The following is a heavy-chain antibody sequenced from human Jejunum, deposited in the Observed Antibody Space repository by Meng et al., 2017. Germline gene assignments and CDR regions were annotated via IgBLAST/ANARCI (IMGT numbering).Heavy chain of an antibody. V-gene: IGHV3-21*01. CDR2: ITGSSAYI. CDR3: ARVAHYQLLWPFDY. Sequence: EVQLVESGGGLVKPEGSLRLSCAASGFTFSAYAMRWVRQVPGRGLEWVSSITGSSAYIFYADSLRGRFTISRDNANNSLFLHINSLRVEDTAVYYCARVAHYQLLWPFDYWGLGTLVTVSS. D-gene: IGHD2-2*01. J-gene: IGHJ4*02. CDR1: GFTFSAYA.